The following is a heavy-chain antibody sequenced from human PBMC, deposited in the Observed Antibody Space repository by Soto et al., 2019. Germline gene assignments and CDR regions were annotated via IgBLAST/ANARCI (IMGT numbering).Heavy chain of an antibody. V-gene: IGHV3-23*01. D-gene: IGHD1-1*01. CDR1: GFTFRGDA. CDR3: ARSEMTYNWND. J-gene: IGHJ4*02. CDR2: ISGSGEMT. Sequence: EVQLLESGGDLVQPGGSLRLACAASGFTFRGDAMSWVRQAPGKGLEWVSSISGSGEMTHYAESVKGRFTISRDNSKNTLYLQMESLRAEDMALYYCARSEMTYNWNDWGQGTLVTVSS.